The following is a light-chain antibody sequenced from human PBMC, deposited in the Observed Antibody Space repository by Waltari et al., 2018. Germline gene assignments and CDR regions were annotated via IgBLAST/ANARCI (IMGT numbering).Light chain of an antibody. CDR1: QRVSSNY. CDR3: QQYGSSPPYT. CDR2: GAS. Sequence: EIVLTQSPGTLSLSPGERATLSCRASQRVSSNYLAWYQQKPGKAPRLRIYGASSRATGIPDRFSCSGSVTDFTLTISRLEPEDFAVYYWQQYGSSPPYTFGQGTKLEI. V-gene: IGKV3-20*01. J-gene: IGKJ2*01.